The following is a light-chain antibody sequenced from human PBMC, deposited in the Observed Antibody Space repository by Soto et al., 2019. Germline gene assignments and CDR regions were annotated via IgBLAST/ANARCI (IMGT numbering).Light chain of an antibody. Sequence: DIQMTQSPSTLSASVGDRVTITCRASQSISSWLAWYQQKPGKAPKLLIYDASSLESGVPSRFSGSGSGPEFTLPISSLQPDDFAPYYCQQYKSYSRTCGQGTKVEI. V-gene: IGKV1-5*01. J-gene: IGKJ1*01. CDR3: QQYKSYSRT. CDR2: DAS. CDR1: QSISSW.